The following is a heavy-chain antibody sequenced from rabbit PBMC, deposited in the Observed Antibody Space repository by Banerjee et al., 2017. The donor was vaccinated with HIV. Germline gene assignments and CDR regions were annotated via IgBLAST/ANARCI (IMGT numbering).Heavy chain of an antibody. CDR2: IYVDNGRT. J-gene: IGHJ4*01. CDR3: ASGDSIHHFNF. V-gene: IGHV1S45*01. Sequence: QEQLVESGGDLVKPEGSLTLTCTASGFSFSSSYWICWVRQAPGKGLEWIACIYVDNGRTYYASWAKGRFTISKTSSTTVTLQMTSLTVADTATYFCASGDSIHHFNFWGPGTLVTVS. CDR1: GFSFSSSYW. D-gene: IGHD7-1*01.